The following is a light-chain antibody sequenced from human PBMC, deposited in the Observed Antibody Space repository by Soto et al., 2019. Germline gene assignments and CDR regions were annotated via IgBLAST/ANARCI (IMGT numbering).Light chain of an antibody. V-gene: IGKV3-20*01. CDR2: GAS. CDR3: QQYGSSPGT. J-gene: IGKJ1*01. Sequence: EIVLTQSPGTLSLSPGERATLSCRASQSVSSSYLAGYQQKPGQAPRLLIYGASIRATGIRDRFSGSGSGTDITVTTSRLEPEDFAVYYCQQYGSSPGTCGQGTKVEIK. CDR1: QSVSSSY.